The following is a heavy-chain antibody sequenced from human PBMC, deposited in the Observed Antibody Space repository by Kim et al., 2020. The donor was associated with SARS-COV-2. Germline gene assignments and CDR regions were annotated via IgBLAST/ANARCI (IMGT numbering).Heavy chain of an antibody. V-gene: IGHV3-33*01. CDR1: GFTFSSYG. CDR2: IWYDGSNK. D-gene: IGHD4-4*01. Sequence: GGSLRLSCAASGFTFSSYGMHWVRQAPGKGLEWVAVIWYDGSNKYYADSVKGRFTISRDNSKNTLYLQMNSLRAEDTAVYYCAREIPAHDYSIYGRDVWGQETTVTVSS. CDR3: AREIPAHDYSIYGRDV. J-gene: IGHJ6*01.